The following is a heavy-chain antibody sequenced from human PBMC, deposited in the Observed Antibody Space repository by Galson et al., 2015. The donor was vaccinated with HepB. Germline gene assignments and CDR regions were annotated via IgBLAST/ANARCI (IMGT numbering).Heavy chain of an antibody. CDR3: ARGSPTSFYDYYMDV. CDR1: GLALGDYD. J-gene: IGHJ6*03. CDR2: ISKNDIST. V-gene: IGHV3-23*05. Sequence: LRLSCAASGLALGDYDISWVRQAPGRGLEWISAISKNDISTHYAPPVEGRFTISRQKSKNVVVLQMKRLKVEDTAVYYCARGSPTSFYDYYMDVWGKGTTVTVSS. D-gene: IGHD2/OR15-2a*01.